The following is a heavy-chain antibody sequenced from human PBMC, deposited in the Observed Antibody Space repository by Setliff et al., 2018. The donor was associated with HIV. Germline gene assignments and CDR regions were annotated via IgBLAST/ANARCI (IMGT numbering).Heavy chain of an antibody. D-gene: IGHD6-25*01. CDR2: VATKGGST. CDR1: GFTFSNSA. J-gene: IGHJ4*02. V-gene: IGHV3-23*01. CDR3: VQGGLSSGWGSF. Sequence: TGGSLRLSCAVSGFTFSNSAISWVRQAPGKGLEWVSSVATKGGSTYYAASVQGRFTISSDNSKSVVYLQLNSLRAEDTAVYYCVQGGLSSGWGSFWGQGTLVTVSS.